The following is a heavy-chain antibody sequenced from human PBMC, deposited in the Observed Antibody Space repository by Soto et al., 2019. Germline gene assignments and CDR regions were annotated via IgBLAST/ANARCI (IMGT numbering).Heavy chain of an antibody. Sequence: PSETLSLPGTVSGGSISSYYWSWIRKPPGKGLEWIGYIYYSGSTKYKPALKSRVTRSVDTTKKQFSRRMSSVTAAETAVYYCERAPYLPDSSVYYPYYYYGMAVLGHGTTGTSP. V-gene: IGHV4-59*01. D-gene: IGHD3-22*01. J-gene: IGHJ6*02. CDR1: GGSISSYY. CDR2: IYYSGST. CDR3: ERAPYLPDSSVYYPYYYYGMAV.